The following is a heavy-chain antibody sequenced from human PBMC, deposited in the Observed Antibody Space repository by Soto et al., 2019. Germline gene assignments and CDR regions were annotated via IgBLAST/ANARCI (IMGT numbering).Heavy chain of an antibody. V-gene: IGHV4-59*01. CDR3: ARGQGSMIVNLYYFDY. D-gene: IGHD3-22*01. Sequence: QVQLQESGPGLVKPSETLSLTCTVSGGSISSYYWGWIRQPPGKGLEWIGYIYYSGSTNYNPSLKSRVTISVDTSKNQFSLKLSSVTAADTAVYYCARGQGSMIVNLYYFDYWGQGTLVTVSS. CDR1: GGSISSYY. CDR2: IYYSGST. J-gene: IGHJ4*02.